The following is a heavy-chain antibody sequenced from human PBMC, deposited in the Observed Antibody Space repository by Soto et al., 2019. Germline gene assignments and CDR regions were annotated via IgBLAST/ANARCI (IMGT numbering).Heavy chain of an antibody. CDR3: ARDKITGLFDY. CDR2: INHSGST. Sequence: SEPLFQTYIYFGWPFRACYWIGMRKPPGPGLEWIGEINHSGSTNYNPSLKSRVTISVDTSKNQFSLKLTSVTAADTAVYYCARDKITGLFDYWGQETLVTVSS. J-gene: IGHJ4*02. V-gene: IGHV4-34*01. D-gene: IGHD2-8*02. CDR1: GWPFRACY.